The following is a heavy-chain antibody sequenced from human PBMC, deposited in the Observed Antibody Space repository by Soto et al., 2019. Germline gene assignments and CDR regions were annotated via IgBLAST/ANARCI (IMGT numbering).Heavy chain of an antibody. Sequence: SETLSLTCTVSGGSISSSSYYWGWIRQPPGKGLEWIGSIYYSGSTYYNPSLKSRVTISVDTSKNQFSLKLSSVTAADTAVYYCARHAGGDIVVVPAAIEDAFDIWGQGTMVTVSS. CDR2: IYYSGST. J-gene: IGHJ3*02. CDR1: GGSISSSSYY. D-gene: IGHD2-2*02. CDR3: ARHAGGDIVVVPAAIEDAFDI. V-gene: IGHV4-39*01.